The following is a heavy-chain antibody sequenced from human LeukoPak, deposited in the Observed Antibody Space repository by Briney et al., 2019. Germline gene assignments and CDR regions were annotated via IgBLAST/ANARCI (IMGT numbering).Heavy chain of an antibody. J-gene: IGHJ3*02. CDR2: IKRKNDLGTT. V-gene: IGHV3-15*01. Sequence: PGGSLRVSRAACGFTFSSYWVSWVRQARGKGLEWVGRIKRKNDLGTTDYAAPVKARFTISRDDSKNTLYLQMNSLKTEDTAVYYCTAENFLYAFDIWGQGTMVTVSS. CDR1: GFTFSSYW. D-gene: IGHD1-7*01. CDR3: TAENFLYAFDI.